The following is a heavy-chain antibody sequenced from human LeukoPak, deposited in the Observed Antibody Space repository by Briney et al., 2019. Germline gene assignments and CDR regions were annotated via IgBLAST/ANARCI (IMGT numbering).Heavy chain of an antibody. D-gene: IGHD3-9*01. V-gene: IGHV1-24*01. CDR3: ATVTGVEGRYFDY. J-gene: IGHJ4*02. CDR2: FDPEDGET. Sequence: ASVKVSCKVSGYTLTELSMHWVRQAPGKGLEWMGGFDPEDGETIYAQKFQGRVTMTEDTSTGTAYMELSSLRSEDTAVYYCATVTGVEGRYFDYWGREPWSPSPQ. CDR1: GYTLTELS.